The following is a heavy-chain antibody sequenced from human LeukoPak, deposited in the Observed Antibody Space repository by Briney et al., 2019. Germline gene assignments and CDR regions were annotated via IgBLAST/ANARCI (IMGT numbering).Heavy chain of an antibody. Sequence: GASVKVSCKASGYTFTSYGISWVRQAPGQGLEWMGWISAYNGNTNYAQKLQGRVTMTTDTSTSTAYMELRSLRSDDTAVYYCAREGGFYDYVWGSYREFYYYYGMDVWGQGTTVTVSS. CDR2: ISAYNGNT. V-gene: IGHV1-18*01. CDR3: AREGGFYDYVWGSYREFYYYYGMDV. CDR1: GYTFTSYG. D-gene: IGHD3-16*02. J-gene: IGHJ6*02.